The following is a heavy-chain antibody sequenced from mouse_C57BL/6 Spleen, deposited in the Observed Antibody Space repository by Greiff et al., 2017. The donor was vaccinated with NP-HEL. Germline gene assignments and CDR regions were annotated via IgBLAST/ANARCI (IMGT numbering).Heavy chain of an antibody. CDR3: AGVYYDYDQDY. CDR2: INPYNGGT. D-gene: IGHD2-4*01. V-gene: IGHV1-19*01. Sequence: EVQLQQSGPVLVKPGASVKMSCKASGYTFTDYYMNWVKQSHGKSLEWIGVINPYNGGTSYNQKFKGKATLTVDKSSSTAYMELNSLTSEDSAVYYCAGVYYDYDQDYWGQGTTLTVSS. J-gene: IGHJ2*01. CDR1: GYTFTDYY.